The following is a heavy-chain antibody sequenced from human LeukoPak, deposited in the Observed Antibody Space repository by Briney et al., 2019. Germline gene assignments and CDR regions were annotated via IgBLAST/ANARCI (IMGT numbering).Heavy chain of an antibody. Sequence: PGGSLRLSCAASGFTFSSYEMNWVRQAPGKGLEWVSYISSSGSTIYYADSVKGRFTISRDNSKNTLYLQMNSLRAEDTGVFHCAKDRNRVSIVVVPAAKIPDYWGQGTLVTVSS. CDR2: ISSSGSTI. V-gene: IGHV3-48*03. J-gene: IGHJ4*02. CDR3: AKDRNRVSIVVVPAAKIPDY. CDR1: GFTFSSYE. D-gene: IGHD2-2*01.